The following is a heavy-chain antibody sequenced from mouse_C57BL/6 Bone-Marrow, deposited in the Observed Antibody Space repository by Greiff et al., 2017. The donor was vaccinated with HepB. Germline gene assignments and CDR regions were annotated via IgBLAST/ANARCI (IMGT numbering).Heavy chain of an antibody. CDR2: IDPETGGT. CDR3: TRVGSSYNYYAMDY. V-gene: IGHV1-15*01. D-gene: IGHD1-1*01. J-gene: IGHJ4*01. Sequence: VQLVESGAELVRPGASVTLSCKASGYTFTDYEMHWVKPTPVHGLEWIGAIDPETGGTAYNQKFKGKAILTADKSSSTAYMELRSLTSEDSAVYYYTRVGSSYNYYAMDYWGQGTSVTVSS. CDR1: GYTFTDYE.